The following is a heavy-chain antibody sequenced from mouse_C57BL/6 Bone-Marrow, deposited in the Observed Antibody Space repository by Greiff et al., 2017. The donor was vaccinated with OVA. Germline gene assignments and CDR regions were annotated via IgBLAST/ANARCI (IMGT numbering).Heavy chain of an antibody. J-gene: IGHJ2*01. Sequence: EVQLVESGGDLVKPGGSLKLSCAASGFTFSSYGMSWVRQTPDKRLEWVATISSGGSYTYYPDSVKGRFTISRDNAKNTLYLQMSSLKSEDTAMYYCARHPPGVFDYWGQGTTLTVSS. CDR3: ARHPPGVFDY. V-gene: IGHV5-6*01. CDR2: ISSGGSYT. CDR1: GFTFSSYG.